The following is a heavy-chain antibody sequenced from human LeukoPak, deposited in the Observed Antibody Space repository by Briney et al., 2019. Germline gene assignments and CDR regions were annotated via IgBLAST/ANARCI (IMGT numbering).Heavy chain of an antibody. V-gene: IGHV3-9*01. CDR3: AKDLYSGSYYYYGMDV. D-gene: IGHD5-12*01. CDR1: GFTFDDYA. Sequence: SLRLSCAASGFTFDDYAMNWVRQAPVNGLEWVSGISWNSGSIGYADSVKGRFTISRDNAKNSLYLQMNSLRAEDTALYYCAKDLYSGSYYYYGMDVWGQGTTVTVSS. CDR2: ISWNSGSI. J-gene: IGHJ6*02.